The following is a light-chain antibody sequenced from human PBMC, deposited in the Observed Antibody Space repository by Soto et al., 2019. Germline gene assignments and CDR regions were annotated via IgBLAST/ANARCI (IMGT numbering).Light chain of an antibody. CDR1: QDISVW. V-gene: IGKV1D-12*01. CDR3: QQLKSYPLT. CDR2: AAP. Sequence: DIQMTQSPSSVSASVGDRVTITCRASQDISVWLAWYQQKPGKAPKLLIYAAPTLQSGAPSRFSGSGSGTEFALTISSLQPEDSATYYCQQLKSYPLTFGGGTKVDIK. J-gene: IGKJ4*01.